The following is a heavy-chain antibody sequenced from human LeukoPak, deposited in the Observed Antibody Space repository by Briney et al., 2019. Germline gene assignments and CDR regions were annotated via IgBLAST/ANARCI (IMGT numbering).Heavy chain of an antibody. D-gene: IGHD3-22*01. Sequence: SETLSLTCAVSGVSISSGGYSWSWIRQPPGKGLEWIGYIYYSGSTYYNPSLKSRVTISVDTSKNQFSLKLSSVTAADTAVYYCASAPYYYDSSGYQYYYYMDVWGKGTTVTVSS. CDR2: IYYSGST. CDR3: ASAPYYYDSSGYQYYYYMDV. CDR1: GVSISSGGYS. J-gene: IGHJ6*03. V-gene: IGHV4-30-4*07.